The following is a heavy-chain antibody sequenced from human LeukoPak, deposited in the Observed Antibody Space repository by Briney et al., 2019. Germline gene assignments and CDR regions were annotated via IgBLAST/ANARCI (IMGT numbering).Heavy chain of an antibody. V-gene: IGHV1-2*02. J-gene: IGHJ6*03. Sequence: ASVKVSCKASGYTFTGYYMHWVRQAPGQGLEWMGWINPNSGGTNYAQKFQGRVTMTRDTSISTAYMELSRLRSDDTAVYYCARDTIVVVPAAIPYHYYMDVWGKGTTVTVSS. CDR2: INPNSGGT. D-gene: IGHD2-2*01. CDR1: GYTFTGYY. CDR3: ARDTIVVVPAAIPYHYYMDV.